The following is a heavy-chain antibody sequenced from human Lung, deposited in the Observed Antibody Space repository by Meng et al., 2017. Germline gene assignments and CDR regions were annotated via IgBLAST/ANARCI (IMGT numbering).Heavy chain of an antibody. D-gene: IGHD2-21*02. CDR2: IIPILGIA. V-gene: IGHV1-69*10. Sequence: QVQLVQSGAEVKKPGSSVKVSCKASGGTSSSYAISRVRQAPGQGLEWRGGIIPILGIANYAQKFQGRVTITADKSTSTAYMELSSLRSEDTAVYYCARGSYCGGDCYFLFDYWGQGTLVTVSS. CDR1: GGTSSSYA. J-gene: IGHJ4*02. CDR3: ARGSYCGGDCYFLFDY.